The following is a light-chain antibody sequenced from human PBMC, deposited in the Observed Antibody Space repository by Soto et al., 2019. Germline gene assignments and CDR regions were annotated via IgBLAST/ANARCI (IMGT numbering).Light chain of an antibody. J-gene: IGLJ2*01. CDR2: DVS. CDR1: SSDVGGYNY. Sequence: QSALTQPRSVSGSPGQSVTISCTGTSSDVGGYNYVSWYQQHPGKAPKLMIYDVSKRPSGVPDRFSGSKSGNTASLTISGLQAEDEADYYCCSYAGSVVFGGGTQVTVL. CDR3: CSYAGSVV. V-gene: IGLV2-11*01.